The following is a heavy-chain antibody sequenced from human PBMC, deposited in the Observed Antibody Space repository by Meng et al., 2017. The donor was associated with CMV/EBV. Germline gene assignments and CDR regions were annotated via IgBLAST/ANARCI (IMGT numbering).Heavy chain of an antibody. Sequence: GGSLRLSCAASGFTVSSNYMSWVRQAPGKGLEWVSSISSSSSYIYYADSVKGRFTISRDNAKNSLYLQMNSLRAEDTAVYYCARMEGYCSSTSCNYYYYGMDVWGQGTTVTVSS. V-gene: IGHV3-21*01. J-gene: IGHJ6*02. CDR1: GFTVSSNY. CDR2: ISSSSSYI. CDR3: ARMEGYCSSTSCNYYYYGMDV. D-gene: IGHD2-2*01.